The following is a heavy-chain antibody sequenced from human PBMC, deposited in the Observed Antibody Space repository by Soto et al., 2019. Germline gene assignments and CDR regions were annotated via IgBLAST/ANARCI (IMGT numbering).Heavy chain of an antibody. CDR2: VSGSGGST. J-gene: IGHJ3*02. Sequence: WGSLRLSCAASGFTFNNYAMSWVRQAPGKGLEWVSGVSGSGGSTYYADSVKGRFTISRDNSKNTLYLQMNSLRAEDTAVYYCAKDSVYGAEGAFDIWGQGTMVTVSS. V-gene: IGHV3-23*01. CDR3: AKDSVYGAEGAFDI. CDR1: GFTFNNYA. D-gene: IGHD4-17*01.